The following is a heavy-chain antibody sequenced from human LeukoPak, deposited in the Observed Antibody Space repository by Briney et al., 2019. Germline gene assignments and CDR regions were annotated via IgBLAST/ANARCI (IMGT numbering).Heavy chain of an antibody. CDR2: ISGNGDST. J-gene: IGHJ4*02. D-gene: IGHD2-15*01. CDR3: AKHLATSGSYPLGY. Sequence: GGSLRLSCAASGFTFSNYAMSWVRQAPGKGLEWVSAISGNGDSTFYADSVKGRFTISRDSSKNTLYLQMSSLRAENTAVYYCAKHLATSGSYPLGYWGQGSLVTVYS. V-gene: IGHV3-23*01. CDR1: GFTFSNYA.